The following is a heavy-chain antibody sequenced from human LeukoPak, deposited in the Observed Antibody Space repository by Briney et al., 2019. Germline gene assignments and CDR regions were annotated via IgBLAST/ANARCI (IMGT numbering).Heavy chain of an antibody. CDR3: ARHTYYYDSSGYSAVPWED. D-gene: IGHD3-22*01. CDR2: IYPGDSNT. Sequence: GESLKISYKGSGYSFTSYWIGWVRQMPGKGLEWMGIIYPGDSNTIYSPSFQGQVTISADKSISTAYLQWSSLKASDTAMYYCARHTYYYDSSGYSAVPWEDWGQGTLVTVSS. CDR1: GYSFTSYW. J-gene: IGHJ4*02. V-gene: IGHV5-51*01.